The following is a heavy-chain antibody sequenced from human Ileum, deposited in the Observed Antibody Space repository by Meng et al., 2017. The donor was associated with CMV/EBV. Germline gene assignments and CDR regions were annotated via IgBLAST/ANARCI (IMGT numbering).Heavy chain of an antibody. CDR2: VHFTGGI. J-gene: IGHJ4*02. Sequence: QVQGQESGQGLVKHSEPLSLTCSALGASVSNYYWTWIRQSAVKGLEFIGRVHFTGGIDYNPSLMSRVTMSVDTSRNQLSLNVKSVTAADTAVYYCARAAARGVPVDYWGQGILVTVSS. V-gene: IGHV4-4*07. CDR3: ARAAARGVPVDY. D-gene: IGHD3-10*01. CDR1: GASVSNYY.